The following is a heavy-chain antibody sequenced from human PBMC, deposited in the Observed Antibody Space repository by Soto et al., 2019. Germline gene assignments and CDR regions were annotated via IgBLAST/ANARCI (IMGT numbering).Heavy chain of an antibody. J-gene: IGHJ4*02. CDR3: WRGAGYTSGYGFDY. CDR1: GGTFGNHG. CDR2: IIPVLGVG. D-gene: IGHD5-18*01. V-gene: IGHV1-69*10. Sequence: QVQLVQSGAEVKKPGSSVKVSCKASGGTFGNHGISWVRQAPGQGLEWMGGIIPVLGVGDTAQNFPGRGTNPGEESTSTAYLGATSLRPDDTALDFFWRGAGYTSGYGFDYWGQGTRVTVSS.